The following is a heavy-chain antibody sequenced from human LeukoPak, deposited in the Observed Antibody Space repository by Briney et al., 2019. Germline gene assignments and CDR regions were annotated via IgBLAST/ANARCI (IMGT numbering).Heavy chain of an antibody. CDR2: ISAYNGNT. CDR1: GYTFISYG. V-gene: IGHV1-18*01. D-gene: IGHD2-15*01. J-gene: IGHJ4*02. Sequence: ASVKVSCKTSGYTFISYGISWVRQAPGQGLEWMGWISAYNGNTNYAQKFQGRVSTTTDTSTSTAYMELRSLRADDTAVYHCARDKGMVGYCSGGSCYWPFDYWGQGTLVIVSS. CDR3: ARDKGMVGYCSGGSCYWPFDY.